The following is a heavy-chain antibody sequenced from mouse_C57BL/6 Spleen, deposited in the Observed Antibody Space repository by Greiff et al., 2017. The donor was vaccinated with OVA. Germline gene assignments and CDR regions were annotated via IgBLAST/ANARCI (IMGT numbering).Heavy chain of an antibody. CDR2: IYPGDGDT. V-gene: IGHV1-80*01. D-gene: IGHD1-1*01. Sequence: VKLQESGAELVKPGASVKISCKASGYAFSSYWMNWVKQRPGKGLEWIGQIYPGDGDTNYNGKFKGKATLTADKSSSTAYMQLSSLTSEDSAVYFCARYNYYGPYYYAMDYWGQGTSVTVSS. CDR1: GYAFSSYW. CDR3: ARYNYYGPYYYAMDY. J-gene: IGHJ4*01.